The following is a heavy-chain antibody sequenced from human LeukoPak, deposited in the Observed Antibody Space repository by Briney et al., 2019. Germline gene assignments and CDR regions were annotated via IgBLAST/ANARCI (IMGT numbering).Heavy chain of an antibody. CDR1: GYTFTSYG. J-gene: IGHJ4*02. CDR2: VSAYNGNT. D-gene: IGHD6-25*01. Sequence: GASVKVSCKAAGYTFTSYGISGVRQAPGQGHEWMGWVSAYNGNTNYAQKFQGRVTMTTDTPTSTVYMELRSLRSDDTAVYYCGRHDGGSGWPWLGIDYWGREPWSPSPQ. CDR3: GRHDGGSGWPWLGIDY. V-gene: IGHV1-18*01.